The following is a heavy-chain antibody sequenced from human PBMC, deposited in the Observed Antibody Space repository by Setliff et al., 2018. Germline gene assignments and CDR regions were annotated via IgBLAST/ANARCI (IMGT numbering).Heavy chain of an antibody. CDR3: AKVSITKVYFYMDV. Sequence: PSETLSLTCTVSGGSISSYYWSWIRQPPGKGLEWIGYIDTSGSTDYNPSLKSRVTISVDTSKNQLSLKLSSVTAADTAVYYCAKVSITKVYFYMDVWGKGTRVTVSS. D-gene: IGHD3-10*01. CDR1: GGSISSYY. J-gene: IGHJ6*03. V-gene: IGHV4-4*08. CDR2: IDTSGST.